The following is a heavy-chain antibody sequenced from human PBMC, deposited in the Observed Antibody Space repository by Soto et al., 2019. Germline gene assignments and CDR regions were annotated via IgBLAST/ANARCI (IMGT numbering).Heavy chain of an antibody. Sequence: QVQLVESGGGVVQPGRSLRLSCAASGFTFSSYGMHWVRQAPGKGLEWVAVIYDGSNKYYADSVKGRFTISRDNSKNTVYMQMNSLRAEDTAVYYCSKEVWSGPMDVWGQGTTVTVSS. D-gene: IGHD3-3*01. V-gene: IGHV3-30*18. CDR3: SKEVWSGPMDV. CDR1: GFTFSSYG. J-gene: IGHJ6*02. CDR2: IYDGSNK.